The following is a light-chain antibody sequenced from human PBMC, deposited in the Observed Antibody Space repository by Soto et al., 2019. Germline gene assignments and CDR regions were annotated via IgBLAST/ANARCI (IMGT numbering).Light chain of an antibody. J-gene: IGLJ3*02. CDR2: TND. CDR3: AAWNDSLRGWV. CDR1: SSNIGSNY. V-gene: IGLV1-47*02. Sequence: QSVLTQPPSASGTPGQRVTISCSGSSSNIGSNYVYWYQQLPGTAPKLLIYTNDQRPSGVPDRFSGSKSGTSASLPISGLRSEDEADYYCAAWNDSLRGWVFGGGTKLNVL.